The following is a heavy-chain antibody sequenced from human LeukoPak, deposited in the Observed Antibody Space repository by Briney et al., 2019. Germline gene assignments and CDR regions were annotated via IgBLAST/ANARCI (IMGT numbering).Heavy chain of an antibody. CDR2: INPNSGGT. V-gene: IGHV1-2*02. CDR3: ARGRGVYGGSFYNWFDP. D-gene: IGHD1-26*01. CDR1: GYTFTGYY. Sequence: ASVKVSCKASGYTFTGYYMHWVRQAPGLGLEWMGWINPNSGGTNYAQNFQGRVTMTRDTSISAAYMELSRLTSDDTAGYYCARGRGVYGGSFYNWFDPWGQGTLVTVSS. J-gene: IGHJ5*02.